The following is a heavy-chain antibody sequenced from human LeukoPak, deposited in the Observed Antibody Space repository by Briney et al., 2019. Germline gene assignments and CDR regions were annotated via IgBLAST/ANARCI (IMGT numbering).Heavy chain of an antibody. Sequence: GGSLRLSCGASGFTFSNYAMNWVRQVPGKGLEWLSGISRRGDTTYYTDSVKGRFTISRDNSNNTLYLQMNTLRADDTAVYYCSKATGPNSFRYIEYWGQGTLVTVAS. CDR2: ISRRGDTT. V-gene: IGHV3-23*01. J-gene: IGHJ4*02. D-gene: IGHD3-9*01. CDR3: SKATGPNSFRYIEY. CDR1: GFTFSNYA.